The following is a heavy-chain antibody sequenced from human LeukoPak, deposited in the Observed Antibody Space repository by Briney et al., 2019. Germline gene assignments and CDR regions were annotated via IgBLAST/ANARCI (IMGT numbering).Heavy chain of an antibody. Sequence: GGSLRLSCAASGFTFSSYSMNWVRQAPGKGLEWVSSISSSSSYIYFADSVKGRFTISRDNAKNSLYLQMNSLRAEDTAVYYCAREPDWSRYYYCMDVWGNGPTVTVSS. CDR1: GFTFSSYS. CDR3: AREPDWSRYYYCMDV. CDR2: ISSSSSYI. D-gene: IGHD3/OR15-3a*01. V-gene: IGHV3-21*01. J-gene: IGHJ6*03.